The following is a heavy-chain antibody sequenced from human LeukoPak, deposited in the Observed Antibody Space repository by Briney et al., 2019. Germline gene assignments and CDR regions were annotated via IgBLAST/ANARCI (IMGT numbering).Heavy chain of an antibody. Sequence: GASVKVSCKASGYTFTSYAMNWVRQAPGQGLEWMGIINPSGGSTSYAQKFQGRVTMTRDVSTSTVYMELSSLRSEDTAVYYCARRYAGNWFDPWGQGTLVTVSS. J-gene: IGHJ5*02. CDR2: INPSGGST. D-gene: IGHD3-16*01. V-gene: IGHV1-46*01. CDR3: ARRYAGNWFDP. CDR1: GYTFTSYA.